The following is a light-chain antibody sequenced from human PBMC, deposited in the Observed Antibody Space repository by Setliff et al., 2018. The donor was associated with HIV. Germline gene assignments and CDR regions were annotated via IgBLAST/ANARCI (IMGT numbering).Light chain of an antibody. J-gene: IGLJ1*01. CDR1: SSNIGRNY. CDR3: AAWDDSLSGDV. CDR2: RSN. V-gene: IGLV1-47*01. Sequence: QSVLTQPPSASGTPGQRVPVSCSGRSSNIGRNYVYWYQQLPGTAPKLLISRSNRRPSGVPDRFSGSKSGTSASLAISGLRSEDEADYYCAAWDDSLSGDVFGTGTKVTVL.